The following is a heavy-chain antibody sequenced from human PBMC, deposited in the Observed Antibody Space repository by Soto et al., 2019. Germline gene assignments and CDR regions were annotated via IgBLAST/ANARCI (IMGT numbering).Heavy chain of an antibody. Sequence: AASVKVSCKASGGTFSSYAINWVRPAPGQGLEWMGGIIPIFGTANYAQKFQGRVTITADESTSTAYMELSSLRSEDTAVYYCARGSGGSSYYYYGMDFWGQGTKVTV. CDR2: IIPIFGTA. J-gene: IGHJ6*02. D-gene: IGHD2-15*01. CDR1: GGTFSSYA. CDR3: ARGSGGSSYYYYGMDF. V-gene: IGHV1-69*13.